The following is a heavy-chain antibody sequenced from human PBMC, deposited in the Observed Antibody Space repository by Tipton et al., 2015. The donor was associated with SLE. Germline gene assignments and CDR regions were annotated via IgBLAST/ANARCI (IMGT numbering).Heavy chain of an antibody. CDR2: ISAYNGHT. Sequence: QLVQSGGDVKEPGTSVKVSCKTSGYTFITHGISWVRQAPGQGLEWMGWISAYNGHTDFAQNVQDRVSMTTDTSTSTAYLELRSLRSDDTAVYYCARGGAGDAFDIWGQGTMVTVSS. V-gene: IGHV1-18*01. CDR3: ARGGAGDAFDI. J-gene: IGHJ3*02. D-gene: IGHD6-19*01. CDR1: GYTFITHG.